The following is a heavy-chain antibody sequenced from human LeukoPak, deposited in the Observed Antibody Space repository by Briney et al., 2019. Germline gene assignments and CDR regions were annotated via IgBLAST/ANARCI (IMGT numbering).Heavy chain of an antibody. Sequence: GEFLKICRKGSGYRFTSYWIGWGRQMPGKGLEGVVSIYPGDSATRYSPSFQGHVTISADKSISTAYLQWSSLKASDTALYYCAIYGVDTGIELDYWGAGTLVTVSS. CDR3: AIYGVDTGIELDY. CDR1: GYRFTSYW. D-gene: IGHD5-18*01. V-gene: IGHV5-51*01. CDR2: IYPGDSAT. J-gene: IGHJ4*02.